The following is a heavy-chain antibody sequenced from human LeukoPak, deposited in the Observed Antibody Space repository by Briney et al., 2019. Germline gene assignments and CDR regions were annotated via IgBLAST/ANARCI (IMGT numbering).Heavy chain of an antibody. CDR2: INHSGST. CDR1: GGSFSGYY. D-gene: IGHD3-22*01. J-gene: IGHJ4*02. Sequence: SETLSLTCAVYGGSFSGYYWSWIRQPPGKGLEWIGEINHSGSTNYNPSLKSRVTISVDTSKNQFSLKLSSVTAADTAVYYCAGVCDSSGYFDYWGQGTLVTVSS. CDR3: AGVCDSSGYFDY. V-gene: IGHV4-34*01.